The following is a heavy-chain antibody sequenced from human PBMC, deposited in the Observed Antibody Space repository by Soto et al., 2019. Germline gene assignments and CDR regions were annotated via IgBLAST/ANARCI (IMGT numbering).Heavy chain of an antibody. V-gene: IGHV4-59*01. D-gene: IGHD2-15*01. CDR3: ARGEVVVAATRVYYYYGMDV. Sequence: PSETLSLTCTVSGGSISSYYWSWIRQPPGKGLEWIGYIYYSGSTNYNPSLKSRVTISVDTSKNQFSLKLSSVTAADTAVYYCARGEVVVAATRVYYYYGMDVWGQGTTVTVSS. CDR2: IYYSGST. J-gene: IGHJ6*02. CDR1: GGSISSYY.